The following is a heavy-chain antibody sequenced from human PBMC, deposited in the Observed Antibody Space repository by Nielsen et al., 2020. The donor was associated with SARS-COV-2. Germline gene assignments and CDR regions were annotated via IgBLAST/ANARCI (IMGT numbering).Heavy chain of an antibody. CDR1: GYTFTGYY. Sequence: ASVKVSCKASGYTFTGYYMHWVRQAPGQGLEWMGGFDPEDGETIYAQKFQGRVTMTEDTSTDTAYMELSSLRSEDTAVYYCATAPSIAVAGRQLNWFDPWGQGTLVTVSS. D-gene: IGHD6-19*01. CDR3: ATAPSIAVAGRQLNWFDP. J-gene: IGHJ5*02. CDR2: FDPEDGET. V-gene: IGHV1-24*01.